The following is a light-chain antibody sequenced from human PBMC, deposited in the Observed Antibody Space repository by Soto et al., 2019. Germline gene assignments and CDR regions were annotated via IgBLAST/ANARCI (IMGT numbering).Light chain of an antibody. CDR2: EVS. Sequence: QSALTQPASVSASPGQSITISCAGTSSDVGGWPHVSWYQQHPGKAPKLVIYEVSNRPSGVSSRFSGSKSGSTASLTISGLQAEDEADYYCAAWDDSLRGVVFGGGTKVTVL. CDR3: AAWDDSLRGVV. J-gene: IGLJ2*01. V-gene: IGLV2-14*01. CDR1: SSDVGGWPH.